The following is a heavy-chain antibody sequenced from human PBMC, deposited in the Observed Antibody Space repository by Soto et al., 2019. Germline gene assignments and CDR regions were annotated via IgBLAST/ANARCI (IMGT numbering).Heavy chain of an antibody. CDR3: AKGSSRAYYYYYGMDV. J-gene: IGHJ6*02. CDR1: GFTFSSYA. Sequence: EVPLLESGGGLVQPGGSLRLSCAASGFTFSSYAMSWVRQAPGKGLEWVSAISGSGGSTYYADSVKGRFTISGDNSKNTRYLQMNSLRAEDTAVYYCAKGSSRAYYYYYGMDVWGQGTTVTVSS. CDR2: ISGSGGST. D-gene: IGHD6-6*01. V-gene: IGHV3-23*01.